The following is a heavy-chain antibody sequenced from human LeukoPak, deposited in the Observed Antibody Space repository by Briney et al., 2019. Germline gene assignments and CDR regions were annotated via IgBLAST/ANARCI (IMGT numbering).Heavy chain of an antibody. CDR2: IVVGTGKK. D-gene: IGHD5-18*01. CDR3: AAGVGYAYGLSLGATALISDI. V-gene: IGHV1-58*02. Sequence: ASVKVSCKASGFTFSGCAMQWLRQARGQRLEWIGWIVVGTGKKDYAQRFQERVTITTDMTTSTAYMELSSLRSEDTAVYYCAAGVGYAYGLSLGATALISDIWGQGTKVTVSA. CDR1: GFTFSGCA. J-gene: IGHJ3*02.